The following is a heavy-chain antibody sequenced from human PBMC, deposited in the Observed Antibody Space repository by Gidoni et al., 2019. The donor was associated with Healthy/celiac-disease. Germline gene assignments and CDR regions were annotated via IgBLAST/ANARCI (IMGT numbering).Heavy chain of an antibody. CDR2: MNPNSGNT. CDR3: ARGLLWSGYPHNWFDP. Sequence: QVQLVQSGAEVKKPGASVKVSCKASGYTFTSYDINWVRQATGQGLEWMGWMNPNSGNTGYAQKFQGRVTMTRNTSISTAYMELSSLRSEDTAVYYCARGLLWSGYPHNWFDPWGQGTLVTVSS. J-gene: IGHJ5*02. V-gene: IGHV1-8*01. CDR1: GYTFTSYD. D-gene: IGHD3-3*01.